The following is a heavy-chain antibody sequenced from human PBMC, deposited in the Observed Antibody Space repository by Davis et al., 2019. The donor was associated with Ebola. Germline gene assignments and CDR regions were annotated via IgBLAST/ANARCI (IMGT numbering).Heavy chain of an antibody. J-gene: IGHJ5*02. CDR3: ARAGYSYGLDP. D-gene: IGHD5-18*01. CDR1: GFTFSRYW. V-gene: IGHV3-74*01. Sequence: PGGSLRLSCAASGFTFSRYWMHWVRLAPGEGLVWVSRIKSDGSFTRYADSVKGRFTISRDNAKNTLYLQMNSLRAEDTAVYYCARAGYSYGLDPWGQGTLVTVSS. CDR2: IKSDGSFT.